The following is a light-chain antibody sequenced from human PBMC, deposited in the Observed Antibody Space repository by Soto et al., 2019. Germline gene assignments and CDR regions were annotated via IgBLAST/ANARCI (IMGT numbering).Light chain of an antibody. V-gene: IGLV2-14*01. CDR3: SSYTSNSTLVV. Sequence: QSALPQPASVSGSPGQSITISCTGTSSDVGGYNYVSWYQQHPGKAPKLMIYEVSNRPSGVSNRFSGSKSGNTASLTIAGLQDEDEAEYYCSSYTSNSTLVVFGGGT. J-gene: IGLJ2*01. CDR1: SSDVGGYNY. CDR2: EVS.